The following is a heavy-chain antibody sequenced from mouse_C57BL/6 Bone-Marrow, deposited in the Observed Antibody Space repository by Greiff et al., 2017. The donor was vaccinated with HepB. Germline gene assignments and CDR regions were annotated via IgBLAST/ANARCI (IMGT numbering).Heavy chain of an antibody. J-gene: IGHJ2*01. CDR3: ARGGITTVVARDY. CDR1: GYTFTDYY. CDR2: INPNNGGT. V-gene: IGHV1-26*01. Sequence: VQLQQSGPELVKPGASVKISCKASGYTFTDYYMNWVKQSHGKSLEWIGDINPNNGGTSYNQKFKGKATLTVDKSSSTAYMELRSLTSEDSAVYYCARGGITTVVARDYWGQGTTLTVSS. D-gene: IGHD1-1*01.